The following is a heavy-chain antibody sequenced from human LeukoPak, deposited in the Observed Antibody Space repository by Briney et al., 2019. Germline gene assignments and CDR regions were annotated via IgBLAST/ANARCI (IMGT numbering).Heavy chain of an antibody. D-gene: IGHD5-12*01. Sequence: LAGRSLRLSCAASGFTVSSNYMSWVRQAPGKGLEWVSVIYSGGSTYYADSVKGRLTISRHNSKNTLYLQMNSLRAEDTAVYYCARSSGYDSSYGMDVWGQGTTVTVSS. CDR2: IYSGGST. CDR1: GFTVSSNY. J-gene: IGHJ6*02. CDR3: ARSSGYDSSYGMDV. V-gene: IGHV3-53*04.